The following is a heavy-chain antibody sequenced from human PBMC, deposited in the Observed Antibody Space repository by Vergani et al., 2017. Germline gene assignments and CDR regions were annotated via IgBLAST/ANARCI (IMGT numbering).Heavy chain of an antibody. J-gene: IGHJ4*02. CDR3: AKEAGYDSSGYYHIDY. CDR1: GFTFSSYA. V-gene: IGHV3-23*01. Sequence: EVQLLESGGGLVQPGGSLRLSCAASGFTFSSYAMGWVRQAPGKGLEWVSAISGSGGSTYYADSVKGRFTISRDNSKNTLYLQMNSLRAEDTAVYYCAKEAGYDSSGYYHIDYWGQGTLVTVSS. CDR2: ISGSGGST. D-gene: IGHD3-22*01.